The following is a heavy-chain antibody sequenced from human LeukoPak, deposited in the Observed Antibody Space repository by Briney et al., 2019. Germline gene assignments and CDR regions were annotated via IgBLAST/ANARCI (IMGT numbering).Heavy chain of an antibody. CDR3: ARDIGSGNYFDY. Sequence: GGSLRLSCAASGFTFDDYTMHWVRQAPGKGLEWVSLISWDGGSTYYADSVKGRFTISRDNSKSTLYLQMNSLRAEDTAVYYCARDIGSGNYFDYWGQGTLVTVSS. D-gene: IGHD1-26*01. CDR1: GFTFDDYT. V-gene: IGHV3-43*01. J-gene: IGHJ4*02. CDR2: ISWDGGST.